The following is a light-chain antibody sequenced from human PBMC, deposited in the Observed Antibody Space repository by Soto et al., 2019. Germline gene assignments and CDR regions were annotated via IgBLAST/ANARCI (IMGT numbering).Light chain of an antibody. Sequence: QSVLTQPPSVSGAPGQRVTISCTGSSPNIGAGYDVQWYQQLPGTAPKLLIYDNNNRPSGVPDRFSASKSGTSASLAITGLQAEDEADYYCQSYDRTLSGVVFGGGTKLTVL. J-gene: IGLJ2*01. V-gene: IGLV1-40*01. CDR2: DNN. CDR1: SPNIGAGYD. CDR3: QSYDRTLSGVV.